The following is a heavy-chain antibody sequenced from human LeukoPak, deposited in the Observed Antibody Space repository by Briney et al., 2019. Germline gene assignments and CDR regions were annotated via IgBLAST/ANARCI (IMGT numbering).Heavy chain of an antibody. V-gene: IGHV3-53*01. CDR3: AREIPISIKAFDM. Sequence: GGSLRLSCAASGFTVSSNYMSWVRQAPGKGLEWVSVIYSGGSTYYADSVKGRFTISRDNSKNTLYLQMNSLRAEDTAVYYCAREIPISIKAFDMWGHGTMVTVSS. CDR2: IYSGGST. D-gene: IGHD3-3*02. CDR1: GFTVSSNY. J-gene: IGHJ3*02.